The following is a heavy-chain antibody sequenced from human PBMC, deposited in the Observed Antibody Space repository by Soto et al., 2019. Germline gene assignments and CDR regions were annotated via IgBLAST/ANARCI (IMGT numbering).Heavy chain of an antibody. CDR3: ARDLLYLFGWFDP. D-gene: IGHD2-21*01. V-gene: IGHV3-11*01. CDR2: ISSSGSTI. J-gene: IGHJ5*02. Sequence: PGGSLRLSCAASGFTFSDHYMSWIRQAPGKGLEWVSYISSSGSTIYYADSVKGRFTISRDNAKNSLYLQMNSLRAEDTAVYYCARDLLYLFGWFDPWGQGTLVTVSS. CDR1: GFTFSDHY.